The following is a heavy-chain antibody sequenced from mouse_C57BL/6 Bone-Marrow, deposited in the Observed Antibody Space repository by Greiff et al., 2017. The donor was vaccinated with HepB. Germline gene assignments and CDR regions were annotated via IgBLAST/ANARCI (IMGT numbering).Heavy chain of an antibody. Sequence: VQLQQPGAELVKPGASVKLSCKASGYTFTSYWMHWVKQRPGQGLEWIGMIHPNSGSTNYNEKFKSKATLTVDKSSSTAYMQLSSLTSEDSAVYYCARGPYYYGSLYYFDYWGQGTTLTVSS. J-gene: IGHJ2*01. CDR1: GYTFTSYW. CDR2: IHPNSGST. CDR3: ARGPYYYGSLYYFDY. V-gene: IGHV1-64*01. D-gene: IGHD1-1*01.